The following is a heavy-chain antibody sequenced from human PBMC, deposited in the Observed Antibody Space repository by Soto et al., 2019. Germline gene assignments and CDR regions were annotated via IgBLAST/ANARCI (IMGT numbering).Heavy chain of an antibody. CDR3: ARDRDEEMATTATFDY. CDR1: GFTFSSYA. Sequence: GGSLRLSCAASGFTFSSYAMHWVRQAPGKGLEWVAVISYDGSNKYYADSVKGRFTISRDNSKNTLYLQMNSLRAEDTAVYYCARDRDEEMATTATFDYWGQGTLVTVSS. J-gene: IGHJ4*02. CDR2: ISYDGSNK. V-gene: IGHV3-30-3*01. D-gene: IGHD5-12*01.